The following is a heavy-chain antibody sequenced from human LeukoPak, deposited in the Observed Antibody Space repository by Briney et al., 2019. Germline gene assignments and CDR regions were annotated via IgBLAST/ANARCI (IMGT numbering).Heavy chain of an antibody. V-gene: IGHV3-7*01. D-gene: IGHD5-18*01. CDR3: ARHLSGVTGYAYGRGIDY. CDR1: GFTFSSYW. Sequence: PGGSLRLSCAASGFTFSSYWMSGVRQAPGKGLEWVANIKKDGTEKYYVDSVKGRFTISRDNAKSSLYLQMNRLRAEDTAVYYCARHLSGVTGYAYGRGIDYWGQGTLVTVSS. CDR2: IKKDGTEK. J-gene: IGHJ4*02.